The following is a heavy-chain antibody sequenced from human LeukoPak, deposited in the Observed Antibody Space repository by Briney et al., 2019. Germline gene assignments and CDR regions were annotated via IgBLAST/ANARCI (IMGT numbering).Heavy chain of an antibody. J-gene: IGHJ4*02. V-gene: IGHV3-7*04. D-gene: IGHD1-1*01. CDR2: IHPEGNEK. Sequence: GSLRLSCAVSGFTFSNFWISWVRQAPGRGLEWVANIHPEGNEKYHVESVKGRFTISRDNTKNLLFLQINGLRVEDTAVYYCARGDDFSGDHWGQGTLVTVSS. CDR3: ARGDDFSGDH. CDR1: GFTFSNFW.